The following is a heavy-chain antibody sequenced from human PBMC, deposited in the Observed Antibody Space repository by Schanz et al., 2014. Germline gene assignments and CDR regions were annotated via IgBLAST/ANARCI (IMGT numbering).Heavy chain of an antibody. CDR3: TKGRTFGR. V-gene: IGHV1-8*01. CDR1: GYTFTSYD. Sequence: QVQLVQSGAEVKKPGASVRVSCKASGYTFTSYDINWVRQATGQGLEWMGWMNSKTGNTGYAQRFQGRGTMTRNTSITTAYWELSRLRSGDTTVYYCTKGRTFGRWGQGTLVTVSS. J-gene: IGHJ4*02. D-gene: IGHD3-16*01. CDR2: MNSKTGNT.